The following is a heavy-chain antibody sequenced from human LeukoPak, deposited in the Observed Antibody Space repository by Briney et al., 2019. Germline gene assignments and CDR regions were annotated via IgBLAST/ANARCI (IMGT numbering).Heavy chain of an antibody. V-gene: IGHV3-48*03. CDR2: ISSSGSTI. CDR1: GFTFSSYE. D-gene: IGHD1-26*01. J-gene: IGHJ4*02. Sequence: PGGSLRLSCAASGFTFSSYEMNWARQAPGKGLEWVSYISSSGSTIYYADSVKGRFTISRDNAKNSLYLQMNSLRAEDTAVYYCARGNVPWEFDYWGQGTLVTVSS. CDR3: ARGNVPWEFDY.